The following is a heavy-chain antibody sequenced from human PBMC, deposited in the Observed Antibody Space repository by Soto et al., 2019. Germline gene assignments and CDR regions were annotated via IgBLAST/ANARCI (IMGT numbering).Heavy chain of an antibody. V-gene: IGHV4-30-2*01. Sequence: SETLSLTCAVSGGSISSGGYSWSWIRQPPGKGLEWIGYIYHSGSTYYNPSLKSRVTISVDRSKNQFSLKLSSVTAADTAVYYCARGGSTIAEYFQLWGQGTLVTVS. CDR2: IYHSGST. D-gene: IGHD2-15*01. J-gene: IGHJ1*01. CDR3: ARGGSTIAEYFQL. CDR1: GGSISSGGYS.